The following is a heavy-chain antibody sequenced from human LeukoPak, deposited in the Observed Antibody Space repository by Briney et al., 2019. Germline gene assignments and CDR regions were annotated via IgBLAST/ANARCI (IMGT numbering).Heavy chain of an antibody. CDR3: ARGGYYDKEAFDI. Sequence: PSETLSLTCTVSGGSVSSSSYYWGWIRQPPGKGLEWIGYIYYSGSTNYNPSLKSRVTISVDTSKNQFSLKLSSVTAADTAVYYCARGGYYDKEAFDIWGQGTKVTVSS. D-gene: IGHD3-22*01. CDR2: IYYSGST. CDR1: GGSVSSSSYY. J-gene: IGHJ3*02. V-gene: IGHV4-61*01.